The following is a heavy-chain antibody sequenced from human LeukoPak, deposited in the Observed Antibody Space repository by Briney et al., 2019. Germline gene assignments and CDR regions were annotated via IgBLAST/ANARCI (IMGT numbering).Heavy chain of an antibody. J-gene: IGHJ4*02. V-gene: IGHV3-23*01. CDR2: ISGSGGST. D-gene: IGHD1-26*01. Sequence: PGGSLRLSCAASGFTFSSYAMSWVRQAPGKGLEWVSAISGSGGSTYYADSVKGRFTISRDNSKNTLYLQMNSLRAEDTAVYYCAKGARYSGSYGREYYFDYWGQGTLVTVSS. CDR1: GFTFSSYA. CDR3: AKGARYSGSYGREYYFDY.